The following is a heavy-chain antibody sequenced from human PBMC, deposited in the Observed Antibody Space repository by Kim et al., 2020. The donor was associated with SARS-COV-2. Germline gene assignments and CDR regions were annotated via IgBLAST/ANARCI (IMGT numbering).Heavy chain of an antibody. Sequence: SETLSLTCTVSGGSITNSGVYWAWIRQSPGKGLEWIGSISFSGSTYSNPSLKRRVTISVDTSMNQFSLKLRSVTAADTAVYYCVRHRWGVVIAASHSNFDYWGQGSLVTVSS. D-gene: IGHD2-21*01. J-gene: IGHJ4*02. CDR1: GGSITNSGVY. CDR3: VRHRWGVVIAASHSNFDY. V-gene: IGHV4-39*01. CDR2: ISFSGST.